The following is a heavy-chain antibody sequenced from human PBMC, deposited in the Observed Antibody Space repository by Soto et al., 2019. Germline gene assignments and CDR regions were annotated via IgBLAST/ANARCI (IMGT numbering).Heavy chain of an antibody. J-gene: IGHJ6*02. Sequence: ASVKVSCKASGYTFTSYGISWVRQAPGQGLEWMGWISAYNGNTNYAQKLQGRVTMTTDTSTSTAYMELRSLRSDDTAVYYCARDLGSSIFGVVIIQGLICYGMDVWG. CDR3: ARDLGSSIFGVVIIQGLICYGMDV. CDR2: ISAYNGNT. D-gene: IGHD3-3*01. V-gene: IGHV1-18*01. CDR1: GYTFTSYG.